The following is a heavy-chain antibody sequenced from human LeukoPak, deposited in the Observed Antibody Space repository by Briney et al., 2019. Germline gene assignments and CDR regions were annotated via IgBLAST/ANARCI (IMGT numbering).Heavy chain of an antibody. Sequence: GGSLRLSCAASGFTFSSYAMSWVRQAPGKGLEWVSAISGSGGSTYYADSVKGRFTISRDTSKNTLYLQINSLRAEDTAVYYCAKAGRTRRGPLDYWGQGTLVTVSS. V-gene: IGHV3-23*01. CDR3: AKAGRTRRGPLDY. D-gene: IGHD3-10*01. J-gene: IGHJ4*02. CDR2: ISGSGGST. CDR1: GFTFSSYA.